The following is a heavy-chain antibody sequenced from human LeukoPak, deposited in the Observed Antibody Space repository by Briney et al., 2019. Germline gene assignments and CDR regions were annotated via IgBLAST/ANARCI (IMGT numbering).Heavy chain of an antibody. CDR3: ARSGYREYGDSGVDY. D-gene: IGHD4-17*01. CDR2: IYPDDSDT. CDR1: GYSFASYW. V-gene: IGHV5-51*01. J-gene: IGHJ4*02. Sequence: GESLKISCKGSGYSFASYWIGWVRQMPGKGLEWMGIIYPDDSDTRYSPSFQGQVTISADKSISIAYLQWSSLKASDTAMYYCARSGYREYGDSGVDYWGQGTLVTVSS.